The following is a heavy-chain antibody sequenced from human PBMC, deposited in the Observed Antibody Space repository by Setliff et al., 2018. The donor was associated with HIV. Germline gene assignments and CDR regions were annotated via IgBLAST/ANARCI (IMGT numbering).Heavy chain of an antibody. D-gene: IGHD2-21*02. V-gene: IGHV4-59*08. J-gene: IGHJ1*01. CDR2: IYTSGST. Sequence: SETLSLTCTVSGGSMSTYYWSWIRHPPGKGLEWIAYIYTSGSTNYNPSLRSRVTISVHTAKNQFSRKLTSVTAADTAMYYCARHYGAVKSVVTVVAKYFPHWGQGTLVTVSS. CDR3: ARHYGAVKSVVTVVAKYFPH. CDR1: GGSMSTYY.